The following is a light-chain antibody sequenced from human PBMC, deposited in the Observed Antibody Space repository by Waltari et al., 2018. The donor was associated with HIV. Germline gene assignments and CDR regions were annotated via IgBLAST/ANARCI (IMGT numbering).Light chain of an antibody. V-gene: IGKV1-39*01. CDR3: QESFS. CDR1: QSISNN. Sequence: DIQMTQSPSSLSASVGDRVTITCRASQSISNNLNWYQQKLGKAPKLLIYSASILESGVPARFSGSGAETDFTLTISSLQPEEFATYYCQESFSFGPGTKVDIK. CDR2: SAS. J-gene: IGKJ3*01.